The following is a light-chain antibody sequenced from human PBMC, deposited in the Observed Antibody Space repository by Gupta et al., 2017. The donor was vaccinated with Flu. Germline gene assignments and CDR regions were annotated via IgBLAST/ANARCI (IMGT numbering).Light chain of an antibody. CDR2: EFT. CDR3: MQHPGWPPFT. V-gene: IGKV2-30*01. J-gene: IGKJ3*01. Sequence: DVVMTQSPLSLPVTLGQPASILNWFHQRPGQSPRRLIYEFTKRDSGVPDRFSGSASGTDFTLKISRVEAEDVGVYYCMQHPGWPPFTFGPGTKVDL.